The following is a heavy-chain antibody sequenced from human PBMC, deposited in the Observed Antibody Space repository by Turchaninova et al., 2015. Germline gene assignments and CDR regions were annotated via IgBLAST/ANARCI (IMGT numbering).Heavy chain of an antibody. CDR3: LVVIYDFWSGYSSV. D-gene: IGHD3-3*01. CDR1: GFTFSSYA. J-gene: IGHJ6*02. V-gene: IGHV3-64D*06. CDR2: VSSNGSRT. Sequence: EVQLVESGGGLVQPGGPLRFSCSASGFTFSSYAIHWVRTAPGKGRGYVSDVSSNGSRTFDVDSVHVSSTISNDNSKNTLYLQMSSLRAEDTAVYYWLVVIYDFWSGYSSVWGQGTTVTVSS.